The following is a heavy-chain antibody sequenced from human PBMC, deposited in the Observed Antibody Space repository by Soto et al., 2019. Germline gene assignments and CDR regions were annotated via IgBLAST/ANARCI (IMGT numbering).Heavy chain of an antibody. D-gene: IGHD4-17*01. Sequence: QVQLVESGGGVVQPGRSLRLSCAASGFTFSSYAMHWVRQAPGKGLEWVAVISYDGSNKYYADSVKGRFTISRDNSKNTLSLQMNSLRAEDTAVYYCARDFYGDPPGHFDYWGQGTLVTVSS. CDR2: ISYDGSNK. CDR1: GFTFSSYA. V-gene: IGHV3-30-3*01. J-gene: IGHJ4*02. CDR3: ARDFYGDPPGHFDY.